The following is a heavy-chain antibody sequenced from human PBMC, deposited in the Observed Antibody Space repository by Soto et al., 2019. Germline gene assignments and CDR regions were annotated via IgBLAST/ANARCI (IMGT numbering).Heavy chain of an antibody. V-gene: IGHV2-5*02. CDR3: ALFHIAAAGTEVDY. CDR2: IYWDDDK. CDR1: GFSLSTSGVG. J-gene: IGHJ4*02. Sequence: QITLKESGPTLVKPTQTLTLTCTFSGFSLSTSGVGVGWIRQPPGKALEWLALIYWDDDKRYSPSLKSRLTITQDPSKNQVVLTMTNMDPVDTATYYCALFHIAAAGTEVDYWGQGTLVTVSS. D-gene: IGHD6-13*01.